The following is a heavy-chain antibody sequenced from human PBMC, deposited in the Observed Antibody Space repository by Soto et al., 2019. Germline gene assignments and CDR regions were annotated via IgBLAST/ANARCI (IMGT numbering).Heavy chain of an antibody. CDR2: ISGNAGST. CDR1: GFTFSKNA. V-gene: IGHV3-23*01. Sequence: SLRLSCAASGFTFSKNAMSWVRQAPGKGLEWVSSISGNAGSTYYADSVKGRLTISRDNSKNTLYLQMNSVRAEDTAVYYCAKSRQQLIGYYYYYGMDVWGQGTTVTVSS. J-gene: IGHJ6*02. CDR3: AKSRQQLIGYYYYYGMDV. D-gene: IGHD3-22*01.